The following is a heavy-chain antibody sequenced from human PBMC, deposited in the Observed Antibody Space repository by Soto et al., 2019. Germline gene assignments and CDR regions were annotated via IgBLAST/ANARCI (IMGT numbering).Heavy chain of an antibody. J-gene: IGHJ6*02. CDR2: ISSSSSSYI. D-gene: IGHD6-13*01. CDR3: AREDSIAAAGTPYYYYGMDV. Sequence: PGGSLRLSCAASGFTFSSYSMNWVRQAPGKGLEWVSSISSSSSSYIYYADSVKGRFTISRDNAKNSLYLQMNSLRAEDTAVYYCAREDSIAAAGTPYYYYGMDVWGQGTTVTVSS. CDR1: GFTFSSYS. V-gene: IGHV3-21*01.